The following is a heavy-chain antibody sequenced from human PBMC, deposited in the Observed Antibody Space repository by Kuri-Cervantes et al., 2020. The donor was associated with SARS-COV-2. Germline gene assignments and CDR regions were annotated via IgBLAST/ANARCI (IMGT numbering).Heavy chain of an antibody. D-gene: IGHD3-3*01. V-gene: IGHV3-21*01. Sequence: GESLKISCAASGSTFSSYSMNWVRQAPGKGLEWVSSISSSSSYIYSADSVKGRFTISRDNATNSLYLQMNSLRAEDTAVYYCAREGSTDYDFWSGYYRGWNWFDPWGQGTLVTVSS. CDR2: ISSSSSYI. CDR3: AREGSTDYDFWSGYYRGWNWFDP. CDR1: GSTFSSYS. J-gene: IGHJ5*02.